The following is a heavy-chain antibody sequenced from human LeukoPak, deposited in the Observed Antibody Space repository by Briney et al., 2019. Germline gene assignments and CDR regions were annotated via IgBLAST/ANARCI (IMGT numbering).Heavy chain of an antibody. Sequence: SVKVSCKASGGTFSSYTISWVRQAPGQGLEWMGRIIPILGIANYAQKFQGRVTITADKSTSTAYMELSSLRSEDTAVYYCARDLGLYYYDSSGQPNDAFDIRGQGTMVTVSS. CDR2: IIPILGIA. V-gene: IGHV1-69*04. CDR3: ARDLGLYYYDSSGQPNDAFDI. D-gene: IGHD3-22*01. CDR1: GGTFSSYT. J-gene: IGHJ3*02.